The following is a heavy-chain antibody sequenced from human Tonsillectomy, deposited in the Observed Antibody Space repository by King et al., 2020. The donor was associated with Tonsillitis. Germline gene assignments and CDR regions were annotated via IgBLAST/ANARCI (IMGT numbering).Heavy chain of an antibody. V-gene: IGHV3-9*01. D-gene: IGHD1-26*01. CDR2: ISWNSGTI. CDR3: AKVSGSSYDAFER. Sequence: VQLVESGGGLVQPGRSLRLSCEASGFTFDDYAMHWVRQAPGKGLEWVSGISWNSGTIGYADSMKGRFTISRDNAKNSLFLQMNSLRAEDTALYYCAKVSGSSYDAFERWGQGTMVIVSS. CDR1: GFTFDDYA. J-gene: IGHJ3*02.